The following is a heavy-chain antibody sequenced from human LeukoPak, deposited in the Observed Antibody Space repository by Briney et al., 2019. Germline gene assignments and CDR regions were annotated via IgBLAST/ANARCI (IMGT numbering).Heavy chain of an antibody. CDR3: VRASRVVPDY. D-gene: IGHD2-15*01. CDR2: IYTSGST. CDR1: GGSISSYY. J-gene: IGHJ4*02. Sequence: TSSETLSLTCTVSGGSISSYYWSWIRQPAGKGLGWIGRIYTSGSTNYNPSLKSRVTMSVDTSKNQFSLKLSSVTAADTAVYYCVRASRVVPDYWGQGTLVTVFS. V-gene: IGHV4-4*07.